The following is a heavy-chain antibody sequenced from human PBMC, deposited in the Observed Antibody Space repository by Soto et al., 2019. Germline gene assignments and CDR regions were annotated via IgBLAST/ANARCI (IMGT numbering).Heavy chain of an antibody. Sequence: GSLRLSCAASEFTFSNYAMSWVRQAPGKGLEWVSAISYGGGTTYYADSVKGRFTISRDNSKNTLYLQMNSLRVEDTAVYYCAKAVGSYGNFDYWGQGTLVTVSS. D-gene: IGHD5-18*01. CDR1: EFTFSNYA. J-gene: IGHJ4*02. CDR2: ISYGGGTT. V-gene: IGHV3-23*01. CDR3: AKAVGSYGNFDY.